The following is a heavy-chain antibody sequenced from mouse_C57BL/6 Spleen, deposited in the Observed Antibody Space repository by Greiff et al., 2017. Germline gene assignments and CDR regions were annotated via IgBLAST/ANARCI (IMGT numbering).Heavy chain of an antibody. D-gene: IGHD4-1*02. CDR2: IYPGDGDT. Sequence: QVQLQQSGPELVKPGASVKISCKASGYAFSSSWMNWVKQRPGKGLEWIGRIYPGDGDTNYNGKFKGKATLTADKSSLTAYMQLSSLTSEDSAVYFCASGQANWDHWGPGTTLTVSS. V-gene: IGHV1-82*01. CDR1: GYAFSSSW. J-gene: IGHJ2*01. CDR3: ASGQANWDH.